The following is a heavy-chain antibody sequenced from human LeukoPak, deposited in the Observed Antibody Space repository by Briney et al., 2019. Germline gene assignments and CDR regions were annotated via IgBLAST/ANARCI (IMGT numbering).Heavy chain of an antibody. CDR3: ARQKKIVLVVYAIGYYFDY. J-gene: IGHJ4*02. Sequence: PSETLSLTCAVYGGSSSGYYWSWIRQPPGKGLEWIGEINHSGSTNYNPSLKSRVTISVDTSKNQFSLKLSSVTAADTAVYYCARQKKIVLVVYAIGYYFDYWGQGTLVTVSS. CDR2: INHSGST. V-gene: IGHV4-34*01. CDR1: GGSSSGYY. D-gene: IGHD2-8*02.